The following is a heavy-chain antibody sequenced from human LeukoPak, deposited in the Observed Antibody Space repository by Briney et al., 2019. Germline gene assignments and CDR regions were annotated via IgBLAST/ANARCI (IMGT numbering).Heavy chain of an antibody. J-gene: IGHJ4*02. D-gene: IGHD2-21*01. CDR2: VPYDGSNE. CDR3: AKDHTTGGDCYFDY. Sequence: GGSLRLSCAASGFTVSNYGMHWVRQAPGKGLEWVAVVPYDGSNEYYADSVKGRFTISRDNSKNELYLQMNSLKPEDTAAYYCAKDHTTGGDCYFDYWGQGTLVTVSS. V-gene: IGHV3-30*02. CDR1: GFTVSNYG.